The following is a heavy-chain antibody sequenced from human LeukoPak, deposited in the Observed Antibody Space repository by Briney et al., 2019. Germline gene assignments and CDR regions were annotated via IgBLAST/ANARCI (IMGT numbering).Heavy chain of an antibody. J-gene: IGHJ4*02. D-gene: IGHD3-3*01. CDR2: IYYSGST. CDR3: ARAGYDFWSGYISGDLALDY. V-gene: IGHV4-34*01. Sequence: PSETLSLTCAVYGGSFSGYYWSWIRRPPGKGLEWIGSIYYSGSTYYNPSLKSRVIISVDTSKNQFSLKLSSVTAADTAVYYCARAGYDFWSGYISGDLALDYWGQGTLVTVSS. CDR1: GGSFSGYY.